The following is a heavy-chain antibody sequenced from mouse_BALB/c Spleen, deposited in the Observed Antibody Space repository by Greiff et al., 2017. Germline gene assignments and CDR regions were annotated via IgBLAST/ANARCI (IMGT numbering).Heavy chain of an antibody. CDR2: IYYSGTI. CDR1: GISITTGNYR. V-gene: IGHV3-5*02. J-gene: IGHJ3*01. D-gene: IGHD2-2*01. CDR3: ARDRGYDGFAY. Sequence: VQLKESGPGLVKPSQTVSLTCTVTGISITTGNYRWSWVRQFPGNKLEWIGYIYYSGTITYNPSLTSRTTITRDTSKNQFFLEMNSLTAEDPATYYCARDRGYDGFAYWGQGTLVTVSA.